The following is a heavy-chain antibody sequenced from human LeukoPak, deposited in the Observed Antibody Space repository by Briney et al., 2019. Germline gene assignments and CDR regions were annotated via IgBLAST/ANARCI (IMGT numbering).Heavy chain of an antibody. J-gene: IGHJ6*02. CDR3: AKGLYDFWSGSRQNHQNDYYYYYGMDV. V-gene: IGHV1-69*04. Sequence: SVKVSCKASGGTFSSYAITWVRQAPGQGLEWMGRIIPILGIANYAQKFQGRVTITADKSTSTAYMELRSLRSEDTAVYYCAKGLYDFWSGSRQNHQNDYYYYYGMDVWGQGTTVTVSS. D-gene: IGHD3-3*01. CDR2: IIPILGIA. CDR1: GGTFSSYA.